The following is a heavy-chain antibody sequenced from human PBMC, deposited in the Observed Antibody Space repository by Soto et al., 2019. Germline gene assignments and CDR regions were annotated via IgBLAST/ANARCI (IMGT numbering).Heavy chain of an antibody. Sequence: QLQLQESGPGLMKPSETLSLTCSVSGGSISSNSYFWDWIRQSPGKGLEWIGSVHFRGSTYYNPSLKSPVTISVGTSKNQFSLKLTSVTAADRAVYYCARRGPNNSYGYDHRLDPWGQGTLVTVSS. V-gene: IGHV4-39*01. D-gene: IGHD5-18*01. J-gene: IGHJ5*02. CDR3: ARRGPNNSYGYDHRLDP. CDR1: GGSISSNSYF. CDR2: VHFRGST.